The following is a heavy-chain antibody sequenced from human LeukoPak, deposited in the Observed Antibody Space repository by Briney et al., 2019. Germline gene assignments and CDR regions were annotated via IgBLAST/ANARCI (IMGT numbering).Heavy chain of an antibody. CDR3: ARRTTVTIPFGY. CDR2: INHSGST. V-gene: IGHV4-34*01. J-gene: IGHJ4*02. CDR1: GGSFSGHY. Sequence: PSETLSLTCAVYGGSFSGHYWSWIRQPPGKGLEWSGEINHSGSTNYNPSLKSRVTISVDKSKNQFSLKLSSVTAADTAVYYCARRTTVTIPFGYWGQGTLVTVSS. D-gene: IGHD4-11*01.